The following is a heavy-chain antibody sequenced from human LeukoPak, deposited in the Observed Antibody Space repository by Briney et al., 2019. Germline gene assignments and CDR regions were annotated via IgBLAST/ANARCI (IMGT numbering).Heavy chain of an antibody. Sequence: ASVKVSCKASVYTFTSYGIRWVRQASGQGLEWMGWISAYNGNTNYAQKLQGRVTMTTDTSTSTAYMELRSLRSDDTAVYYCAREYSGDAFDIWGQGTMVTVSS. J-gene: IGHJ3*02. V-gene: IGHV1-18*01. D-gene: IGHD1-26*01. CDR1: VYTFTSYG. CDR2: ISAYNGNT. CDR3: AREYSGDAFDI.